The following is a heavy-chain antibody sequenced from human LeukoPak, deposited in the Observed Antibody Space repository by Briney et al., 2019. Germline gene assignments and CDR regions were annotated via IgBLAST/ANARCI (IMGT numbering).Heavy chain of an antibody. J-gene: IGHJ4*02. V-gene: IGHV3-7*01. Sequence: GGSLRLSCAGSGFTFNRHWMSWVRQAPGKGLERVPSINQDESRMHYVDSVKGRFIISRDNAKNSLYLQMNSLRAEDTAVYFCAMIEQVVSNVEGGYWGQGTLVTVSS. D-gene: IGHD6-6*01. CDR1: GFTFNRHW. CDR3: AMIEQVVSNVEGGY. CDR2: INQDESRM.